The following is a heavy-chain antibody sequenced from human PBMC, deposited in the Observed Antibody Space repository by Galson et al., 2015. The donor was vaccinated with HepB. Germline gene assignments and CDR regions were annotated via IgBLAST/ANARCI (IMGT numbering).Heavy chain of an antibody. CDR3: ARDLRLRDIVVVPALPDY. CDR2: ITSDDNT. V-gene: IGHV3-23*01. Sequence: SLRLSCAASGFTFSRYDLSWVRQAPGKGLDWVSIITSDDNTYYADSVKGRFTISRDNSKYTLYLQMNSLRAEDTAVYYCARDLRLRDIVVVPALPDYWGQGTLVTVSS. J-gene: IGHJ4*02. CDR1: GFTFSRYD. D-gene: IGHD2-2*01.